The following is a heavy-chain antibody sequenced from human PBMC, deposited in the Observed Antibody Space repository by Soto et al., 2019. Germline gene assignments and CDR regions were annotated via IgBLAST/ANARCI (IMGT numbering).Heavy chain of an antibody. CDR1: GYTFTSYY. Sequence: ASVKVSCKASGYTFTSYYMHWVRQAPGQGLEWMGIINPSGGSTSYAQKFQGRVTMTRDTSTSTVYMELSSLRSEDTAVYYCARDFETGRRYYYYMDVWGKGTTVTSP. CDR3: ARDFETGRRYYYYMDV. J-gene: IGHJ6*03. V-gene: IGHV1-46*03. CDR2: INPSGGST. D-gene: IGHD1-1*01.